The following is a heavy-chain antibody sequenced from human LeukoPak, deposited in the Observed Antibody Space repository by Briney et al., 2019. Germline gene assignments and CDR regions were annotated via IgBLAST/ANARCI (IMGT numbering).Heavy chain of an antibody. Sequence: SETLSLTCAVYGGSFSGYYWSWIRQPPGKGLEWIGEINHSGSTNYNPSLKSRVTISVDTSKNQFSLELSSVTAADTAVYYCARGRVVPAAIGGWFDPWGQGTLVTVSS. CDR3: ARGRVVPAAIGGWFDP. V-gene: IGHV4-34*01. J-gene: IGHJ5*02. D-gene: IGHD2-2*02. CDR1: GGSFSGYY. CDR2: INHSGST.